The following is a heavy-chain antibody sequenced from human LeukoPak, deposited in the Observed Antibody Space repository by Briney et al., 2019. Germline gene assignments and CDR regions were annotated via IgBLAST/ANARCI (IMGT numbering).Heavy chain of an antibody. D-gene: IGHD3-10*01. Sequence: SETLSLTCAVYGGSFSGYYWSWIRQPPGKGLEWLGEINHSGSTNYNPSLKSRVTISVDTSKNQFSLKLSSVTAADTAVYYCARGPDYYGSGSPKPFDYWGQGTLVTVSS. CDR1: GGSFSGYY. CDR2: INHSGST. V-gene: IGHV4-34*01. CDR3: ARGPDYYGSGSPKPFDY. J-gene: IGHJ4*02.